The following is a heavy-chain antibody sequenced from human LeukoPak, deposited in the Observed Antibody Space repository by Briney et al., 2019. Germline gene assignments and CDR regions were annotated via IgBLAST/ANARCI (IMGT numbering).Heavy chain of an antibody. CDR3: ARLASWTHFDY. CDR2: IYGRGNT. Sequence: SETLSLTCTVSGASISSYYWSWIRQPAGKGLEWIGRIYGRGNTKYNPSLTSRVTMSVDTSKNQFSLNLSSVTAADTAVYYCARLASWTHFDYWGQGTLVTVSS. CDR1: GASISSYY. D-gene: IGHD6-13*01. V-gene: IGHV4-4*07. J-gene: IGHJ4*02.